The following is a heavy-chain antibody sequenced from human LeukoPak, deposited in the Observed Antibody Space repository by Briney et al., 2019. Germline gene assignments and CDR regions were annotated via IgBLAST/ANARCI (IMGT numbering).Heavy chain of an antibody. CDR1: GLTFSSYA. CDR3: ARDSSGPLY. D-gene: IGHD3-22*01. J-gene: IGHJ4*02. Sequence: GGSLRLSCEASGLTFSSYAMNWVRQAPGKGLEWVSGISGSGASTYSADSVKGRFTISRDNSKNTLYLQMNSLRAEDTAVYYCARDSSGPLYWGQGTLVTVSS. CDR2: ISGSGAST. V-gene: IGHV3-23*01.